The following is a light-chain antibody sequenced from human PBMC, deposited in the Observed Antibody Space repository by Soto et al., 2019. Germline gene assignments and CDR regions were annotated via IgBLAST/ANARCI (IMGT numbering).Light chain of an antibody. Sequence: EIVLTQSPGTLSLSPGERATLSCRASQSVSSSYLAWYQQKPGQAPRLLIYGASSSATGIPDRFSGSGSGTDFTLTISRLEPEDFAVYYCQQYCSSPFTFGGGTKVEIK. V-gene: IGKV3-20*01. CDR3: QQYCSSPFT. J-gene: IGKJ4*01. CDR2: GAS. CDR1: QSVSSSY.